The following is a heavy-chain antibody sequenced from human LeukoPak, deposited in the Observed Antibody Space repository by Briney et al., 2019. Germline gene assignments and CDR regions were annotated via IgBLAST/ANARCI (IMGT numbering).Heavy chain of an antibody. CDR3: AKRVPYTSSSVYFDY. J-gene: IGHJ4*02. V-gene: IGHV3-23*01. D-gene: IGHD6-6*01. CDR2: ISDDGRST. Sequence: GGSLRLSCAASGFTFSSYWMSWVRQAPGKGLEWVSSISDDGRSTYYADSVKGRFTISKDNPKNTMYLQMNDLRVEDTAIYYCAKRVPYTSSSVYFDYWGQGTLVTVSS. CDR1: GFTFSSYW.